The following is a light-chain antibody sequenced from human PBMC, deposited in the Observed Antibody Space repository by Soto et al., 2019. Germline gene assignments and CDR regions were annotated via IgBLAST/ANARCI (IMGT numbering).Light chain of an antibody. CDR1: QSVSSY. CDR2: GAS. Sequence: EILLTQYPATLSLSPGERATLSWGASQSVSSYFAWYQQKPGKATRLLIYGASTRATGIPVRFSGSGSGKEFTLTISSLQSEDFAVYYCQQYNNWPRSITFGQGTRLEIK. J-gene: IGKJ5*01. CDR3: QQYNNWPRSIT. V-gene: IGKV3-15*01.